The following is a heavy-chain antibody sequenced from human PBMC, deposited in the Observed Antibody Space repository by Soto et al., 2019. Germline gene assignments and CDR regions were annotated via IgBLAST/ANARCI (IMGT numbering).Heavy chain of an antibody. Sequence: EASVKVSRKASGGTFSSYAISWVRQAPGQGLEWMGAIIPIFGTANYAQKFQGRVTITADESTSTAYMELSSLRSEDTAVYYCARVGRYFDPTGYFDYWGQGTLVTVSS. CDR3: ARVGRYFDPTGYFDY. D-gene: IGHD3-9*01. CDR1: GGTFSSYA. J-gene: IGHJ4*02. CDR2: IIPIFGTA. V-gene: IGHV1-69*13.